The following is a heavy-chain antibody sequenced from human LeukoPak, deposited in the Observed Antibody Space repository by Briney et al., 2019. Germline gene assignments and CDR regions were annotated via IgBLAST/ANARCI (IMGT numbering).Heavy chain of an antibody. CDR2: IIPIFGTA. CDR3: ARNGVYGDYATEAYFDY. CDR1: GGTFSSYA. Sequence: SVKVSCKASGGTFSSYAISWVRQAPGQGLEWMGGIIPIFGTANYAQKFQGRVTITADESTSTAYMELSSLRSEDTAVYYCARNGVYGDYATEAYFDYWGQGTLVTVSS. D-gene: IGHD4-17*01. V-gene: IGHV1-69*13. J-gene: IGHJ4*02.